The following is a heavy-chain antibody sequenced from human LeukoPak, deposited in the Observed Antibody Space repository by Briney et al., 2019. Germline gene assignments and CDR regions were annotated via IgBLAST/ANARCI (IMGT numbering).Heavy chain of an antibody. V-gene: IGHV3-48*02. CDR2: ISGSSDTI. CDR3: ARQFDC. J-gene: IGHJ4*02. Sequence: PGGSLRLSCAASGFTVSDNYMTWVRRAPGKGLEWVSYISGSSDTIDYADSVKGRFTISRDNAKNSLYLQMNSLRDEDTAVYYCARQFDCWGQGTLVTASS. CDR1: GFTVSDNY.